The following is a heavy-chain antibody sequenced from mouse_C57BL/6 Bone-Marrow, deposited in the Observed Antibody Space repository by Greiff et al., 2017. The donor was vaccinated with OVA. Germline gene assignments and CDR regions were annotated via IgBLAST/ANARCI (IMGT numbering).Heavy chain of an antibody. V-gene: IGHV1-72*01. CDR3: AREEEAGHMDY. CDR1: GYTFTSYW. J-gene: IGHJ4*01. Sequence: QVQLKQPGAELVKPGASVKLSCKASGYTFTSYWMHWVKQRPGRGLEWIGRIDPKSGGTKYNEKFKSKATLTVDKSSSTAYMQLSSLTSEDSAVYYYAREEEAGHMDYWGQGTSVTVSS. CDR2: IDPKSGGT. D-gene: IGHD6-1*01.